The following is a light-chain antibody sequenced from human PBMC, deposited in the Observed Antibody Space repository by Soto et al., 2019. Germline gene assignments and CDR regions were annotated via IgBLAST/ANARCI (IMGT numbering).Light chain of an antibody. V-gene: IGLV1-40*01. CDR1: GSNIGAHYD. CDR3: QSYDSSLSGWV. J-gene: IGLJ3*02. CDR2: GNS. Sequence: QPVLTQPPSVSGAPGQRVTISCTGSGSNIGAHYDVHWYQQLPGTAPKLLIYGNSNRPSGVPDRFSGSKSGTSASLAITGLQAEDEADYYCQSYDSSLSGWVFGGGTKLTVL.